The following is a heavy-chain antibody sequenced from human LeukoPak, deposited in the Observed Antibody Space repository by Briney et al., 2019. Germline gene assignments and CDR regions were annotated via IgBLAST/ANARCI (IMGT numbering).Heavy chain of an antibody. D-gene: IGHD1/OR15-1a*01. CDR2: VYYNGIT. Sequence: SETLSLTCTVSGVSINTYFWSWIRQRPGKGLEWLGYVYYNGITNYNPSLKSRVSISLDTSKIQFSLRLNSVTAAETAVYYCVSQLGGTTFHWGQGTLVTVSS. J-gene: IGHJ4*02. CDR1: GVSINTYF. V-gene: IGHV4-59*01. CDR3: VSQLGGTTFH.